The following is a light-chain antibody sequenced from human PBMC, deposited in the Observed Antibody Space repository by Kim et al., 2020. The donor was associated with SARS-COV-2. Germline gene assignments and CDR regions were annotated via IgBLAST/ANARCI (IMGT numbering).Light chain of an antibody. J-gene: IGKJ4*01. CDR1: QSINSY. Sequence: ASVGDRVTISSRASQSINSYLEGYQQKPGKAHKLLSYAASSLKSGVPSRFRGSRSGTDFTLTITSLQPEDVATYYCQQTHSSPLTFGGGTKVDIK. V-gene: IGKV1-39*01. CDR3: QQTHSSPLT. CDR2: AAS.